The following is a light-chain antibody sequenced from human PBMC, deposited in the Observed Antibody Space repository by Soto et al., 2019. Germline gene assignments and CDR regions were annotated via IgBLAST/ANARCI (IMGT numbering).Light chain of an antibody. J-gene: IGKJ2*01. CDR1: QSISSY. CDR2: AAS. Sequence: DIQMTQSPSSLSASVGDRVTITCRASQSISSYLNWYQQKPGKAPKRLIYAASSLQSGGTSRFSGSGSGTDFTLTISSLQPEAFATYYCQQSYSTPPSFGQGTKLEIK. CDR3: QQSYSTPPS. V-gene: IGKV1-39*01.